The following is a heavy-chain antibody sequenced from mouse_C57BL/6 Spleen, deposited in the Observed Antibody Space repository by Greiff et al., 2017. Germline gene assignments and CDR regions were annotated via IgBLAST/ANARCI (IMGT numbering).Heavy chain of an antibody. CDR3: AKLTTVVATRYFDV. D-gene: IGHD1-1*01. CDR1: GYTFTSYW. Sequence: QVQLQQPGAELVKPGASVQLSCKASGYTFTSYWMHWVKQRPGQGLEWIGMIHPNSGSTNYNEKFKSKATLTVDKSSSTAYMQLSSLTSEDSAVYYCAKLTTVVATRYFDVWGTGTTVTVSS. J-gene: IGHJ1*03. CDR2: IHPNSGST. V-gene: IGHV1-64*01.